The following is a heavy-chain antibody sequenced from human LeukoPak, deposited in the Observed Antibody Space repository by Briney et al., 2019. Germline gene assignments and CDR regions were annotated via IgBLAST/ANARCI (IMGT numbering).Heavy chain of an antibody. CDR1: GYTFTGYY. J-gene: IGHJ5*02. Sequence: ALVKVSCKASGYTFTGYYMHWVRQAPGQGLEWMGWINPNSGGTNYAQKFQGRVTMTRDTSISTAYMELSRLRSDDTAVYYCARDLLQAVADDWFDPWGQGTLVTVSS. D-gene: IGHD6-19*01. CDR3: ARDLLQAVADDWFDP. CDR2: INPNSGGT. V-gene: IGHV1-2*02.